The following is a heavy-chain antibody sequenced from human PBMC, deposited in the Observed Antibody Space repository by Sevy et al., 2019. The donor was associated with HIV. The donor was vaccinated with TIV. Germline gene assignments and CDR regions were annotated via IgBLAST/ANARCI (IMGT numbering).Heavy chain of an antibody. CDR3: ARQGYYDSSGTYPFDH. J-gene: IGHJ4*02. D-gene: IGHD3-22*01. CDR1: GGSISSSSYY. V-gene: IGHV4-39*01. CDR2: IYYSGST. Sequence: SETLSLTCTVSGGSISSSSYYWGWIRQPPGKGLEWIGSIYYSGSTYYNPSLKSRVTISVDTSKNQFSLKLSSVTAADTAVYYCARQGYYDSSGTYPFDHWGQGTLVTVSS.